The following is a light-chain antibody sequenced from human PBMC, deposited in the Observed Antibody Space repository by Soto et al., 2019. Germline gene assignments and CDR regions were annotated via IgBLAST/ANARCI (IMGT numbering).Light chain of an antibody. Sequence: ENVLTQSPGTLSLSPGERATLSCRASQSVSSSYLAWYQQKPGQAPRLLIYGASSRATGIPDRFSGSGSGTDFTLTICRLEPEDFAVYYCQQYGSSLALTFGGGTKVEIK. CDR2: GAS. J-gene: IGKJ4*01. CDR1: QSVSSSY. V-gene: IGKV3-20*01. CDR3: QQYGSSLALT.